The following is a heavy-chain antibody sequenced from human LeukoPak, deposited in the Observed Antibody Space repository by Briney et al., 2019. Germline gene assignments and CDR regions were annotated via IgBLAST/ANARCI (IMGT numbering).Heavy chain of an antibody. CDR1: GYTFTGYY. CDR2: INPNSGGT. D-gene: IGHD3-10*01. CDR3: ARDWEGFGETLDY. Sequence: ASVKVSCKASGYTFTGYYMHWVRQAPGQGLEWMGWINPNSGGTNYAQKFQGRVTMTRDTSISTAYMELSRLRSDDTAVYYCARDWEGFGETLDYWGQGTLVTVSS. J-gene: IGHJ4*02. V-gene: IGHV1-2*02.